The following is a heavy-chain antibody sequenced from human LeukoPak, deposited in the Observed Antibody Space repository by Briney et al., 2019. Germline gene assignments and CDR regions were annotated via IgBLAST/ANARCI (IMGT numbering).Heavy chain of an antibody. CDR1: GFTFSSYS. J-gene: IGHJ4*02. CDR2: ISSSSSYI. CDR3: ARDLEANYYDSSGYPTGY. Sequence: GGSLRLSCAASGFTFSSYSMNWVRQAPGKRLEWVSSISSSSSYIYYADSVKGRFTISRDNAKNSLYLQMNSLRAEDTAVYYCARDLEANYYDSSGYPTGYWGQGTLVTVSS. D-gene: IGHD3-22*01. V-gene: IGHV3-21*01.